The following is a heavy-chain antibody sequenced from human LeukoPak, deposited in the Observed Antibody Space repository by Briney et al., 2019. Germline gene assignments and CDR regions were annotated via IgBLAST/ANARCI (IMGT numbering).Heavy chain of an antibody. V-gene: IGHV1-2*02. CDR1: GYTFTDYY. D-gene: IGHD6-13*01. CDR3: ARGSSSWSTFDY. CDR2: INPNSGAT. Sequence: ASVKVSCKASGYTFTDYYMLWVRQAPGQGLEWMGWINPNSGATKYAQKFQGRVTMTRDRSISTAYMDLSRLRSDDTAVYYCARGSSSWSTFDYWGQGTLVTVSS. J-gene: IGHJ4*02.